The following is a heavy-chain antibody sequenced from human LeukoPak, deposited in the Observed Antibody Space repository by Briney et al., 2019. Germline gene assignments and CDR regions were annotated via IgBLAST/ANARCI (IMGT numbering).Heavy chain of an antibody. CDR1: GYTFTSYD. Sequence: ASVKVSCKASGYTFTSYDINWVRQATGQGLEWMGWMNPNSGNTGYAQKLQGRVTMTRNTSISTAYMELSSLKSEDTAVYYCARGRPSVTDYWGQGTLVTVSS. CDR2: MNPNSGNT. D-gene: IGHD4-11*01. J-gene: IGHJ4*02. CDR3: ARGRPSVTDY. V-gene: IGHV1-8*01.